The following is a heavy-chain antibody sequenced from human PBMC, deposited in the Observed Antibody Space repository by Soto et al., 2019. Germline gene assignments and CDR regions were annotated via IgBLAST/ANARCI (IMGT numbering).Heavy chain of an antibody. V-gene: IGHV1-18*01. Sequence: QGQLVQSGAEVKKPGASVKVFCTASGNTFTNFGVTWVRQAPGQGLEWMGWISAYTDDPNYAQKFQGRGTMTIDTSTSTAYLDLRSLTSDDTAVYYCARVIPGAEAWFDPWGQGTLVTVSS. D-gene: IGHD2-2*01. CDR1: GNTFTNFG. CDR3: ARVIPGAEAWFDP. J-gene: IGHJ5*02. CDR2: ISAYTDDP.